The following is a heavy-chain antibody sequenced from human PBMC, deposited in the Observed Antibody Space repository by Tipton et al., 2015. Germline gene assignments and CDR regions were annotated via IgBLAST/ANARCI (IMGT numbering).Heavy chain of an antibody. CDR3: ARDLEHGMDV. CDR2: IYNSGST. J-gene: IGHJ6*02. Sequence: TLSLTCTVSGGSISRYYWSWIRQAPGGGLEWIGYIYNSGSTNYNPSLKSRVTISLDTSKNQFSLTLNSVTAADTAVYYCARDLEHGMDVWGQGTTVTVSS. V-gene: IGHV4-59*01. D-gene: IGHD5-24*01. CDR1: GGSISRYY.